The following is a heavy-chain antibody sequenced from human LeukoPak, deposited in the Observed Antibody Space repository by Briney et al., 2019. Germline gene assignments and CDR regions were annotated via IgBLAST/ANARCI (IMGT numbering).Heavy chain of an antibody. Sequence: ASVKVSCKTSGYTFSRYDIHWVRQATGQGLEWMGWMNPNGGNTGYAQKFQGRVTLTRNASINTAYMDLSSLTSEDTAVYYCARGLGSTGPEGDNWFGPWGQGTLVTVSS. D-gene: IGHD7-27*01. CDR1: GYTFSRYD. CDR2: MNPNGGNT. CDR3: ARGLGSTGPEGDNWFGP. V-gene: IGHV1-8*03. J-gene: IGHJ5*02.